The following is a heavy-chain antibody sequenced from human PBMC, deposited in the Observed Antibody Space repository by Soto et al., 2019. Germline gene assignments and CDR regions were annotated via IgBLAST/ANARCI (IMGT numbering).Heavy chain of an antibody. V-gene: IGHV1-69*06. CDR2: IIPMFGTP. CDR3: ARALDYLAPRRGVYGYYYCGMDV. D-gene: IGHD2-8*01. J-gene: IGHJ6*02. CDR1: GGTFSNYA. Sequence: SVKVSCKASGGTFSNYAISWVRQAPGQGLEWMGGIIPMFGTPNYAQKFQGRVTITADKSTRTAYMELSSLRSEDTAVYYCARALDYLAPRRGVYGYYYCGMDVWGQGTTVTVSS.